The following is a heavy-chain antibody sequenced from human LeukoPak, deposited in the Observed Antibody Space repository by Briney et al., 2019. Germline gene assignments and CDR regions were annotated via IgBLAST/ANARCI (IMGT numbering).Heavy chain of an antibody. CDR1: GGSISSGSYY. V-gene: IGHV4-61*09. Sequence: SQTLSLTCTVSGGSISSGSYYWSWIRQPAGKGLEWIGHIHTSGTMNYNASLKSRVRISVETSKNQFSLKLSSVTAADTAVYYCARDRYYYDSSGSAFDIWGQGTMVTVSS. D-gene: IGHD3-22*01. J-gene: IGHJ3*02. CDR3: ARDRYYYDSSGSAFDI. CDR2: IHTSGTM.